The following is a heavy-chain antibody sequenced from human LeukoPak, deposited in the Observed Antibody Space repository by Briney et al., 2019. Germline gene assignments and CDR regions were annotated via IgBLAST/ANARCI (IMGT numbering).Heavy chain of an antibody. CDR3: ARGMSDYDPTDY. J-gene: IGHJ4*02. V-gene: IGHV3-48*01. D-gene: IGHD5-12*01. CDR2: ISTSSSSI. CDR1: GFTFSTYW. Sequence: GGSLRLSCAASGFTFSTYWMHWVRQAPGKGLEWVSYISTSSSSIYYADSVKGRFTISRDNVKNSLYLQMNSLRAEDTAVYYCARGMSDYDPTDYWGQGTLATVSS.